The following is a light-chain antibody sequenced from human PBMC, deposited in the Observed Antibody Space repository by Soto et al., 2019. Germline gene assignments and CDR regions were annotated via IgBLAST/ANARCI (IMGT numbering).Light chain of an antibody. CDR1: SSDVGGYNY. Sequence: QPVLTQPASVSGSPGQSITISCTGTSSDVGGYNYVSWYQQHPGKAPKLLIYDVTNRPSGVSNRFSGSKSGNTASLTISGVQAEDEADYYCTSYTTSSTLVVFGGGTKLTV. CDR2: DVT. V-gene: IGLV2-14*01. J-gene: IGLJ2*01. CDR3: TSYTTSSTLVV.